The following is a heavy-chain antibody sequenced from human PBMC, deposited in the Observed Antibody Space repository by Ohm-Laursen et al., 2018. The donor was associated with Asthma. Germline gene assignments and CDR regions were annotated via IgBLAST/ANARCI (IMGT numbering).Heavy chain of an antibody. V-gene: IGHV3-33*01. D-gene: IGHD3-3*01. CDR1: GFTFSSYG. Sequence: RSLRLSCAAAGFTFSSYGMHWVRQAPGKGLEWVAVIWHDGSNKYYADSVKGRFTISRDDSKNSLYLQMNSLRPDGTAVYYCARDVMEWYLPAFDFWGQGTLVTVSS. CDR2: IWHDGSNK. J-gene: IGHJ4*02. CDR3: ARDVMEWYLPAFDF.